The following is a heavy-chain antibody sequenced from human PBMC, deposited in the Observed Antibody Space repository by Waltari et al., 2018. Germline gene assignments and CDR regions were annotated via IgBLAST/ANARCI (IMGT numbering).Heavy chain of an antibody. Sequence: QVQLQESGPGLVKPSETLSLTCTVSDYFVRSGYYWGWIRQPPGKGLEWIGNINHGGTTFYNPSLESRVTISVDTSKNQFSLKLRSVTAADTAVYYCARHLGENYDSSGYLDYWGQGTLVTVSS. D-gene: IGHD3-22*01. CDR3: ARHLGENYDSSGYLDY. J-gene: IGHJ4*02. CDR1: DYFVRSGYY. CDR2: INHGGTT. V-gene: IGHV4-38-2*02.